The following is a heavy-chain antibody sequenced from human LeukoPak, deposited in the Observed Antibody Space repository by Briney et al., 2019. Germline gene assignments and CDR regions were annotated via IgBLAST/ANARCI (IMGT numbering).Heavy chain of an antibody. J-gene: IGHJ4*02. CDR2: ISANNGDT. CDR1: GYTFTGAY. Sequence: GASVKVSCTASGYTFTGAYMHWVRQAPGQGLEWMGWISANNGDTDYPPKLQDRVTMTTDTYTSTAYMELRSLRSDDTAMYYCARESHETREDYWGQGTLVTVSS. V-gene: IGHV1-18*04. CDR3: ARESHETREDY. D-gene: IGHD1-1*01.